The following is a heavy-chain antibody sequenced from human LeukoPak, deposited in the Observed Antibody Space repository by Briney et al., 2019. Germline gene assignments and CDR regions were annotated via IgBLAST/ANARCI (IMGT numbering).Heavy chain of an antibody. CDR1: GGTFSSYA. Sequence: SVKVSCKASGGTFSSYAISWVRQAPGQGLEWVGGIIPIFGTANYAQKFQGGVTITTDESTSTAYMELSSLRSEDTAVYYCARAPRDGYNADYYYYYMDVWGKGTTVTVSS. J-gene: IGHJ6*03. V-gene: IGHV1-69*05. CDR2: IIPIFGTA. D-gene: IGHD5-24*01. CDR3: ARAPRDGYNADYYYYYMDV.